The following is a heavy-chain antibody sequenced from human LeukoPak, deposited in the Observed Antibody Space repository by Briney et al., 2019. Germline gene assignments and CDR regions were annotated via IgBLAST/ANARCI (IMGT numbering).Heavy chain of an antibody. CDR3: AKGTSLGYSGYLFDY. CDR1: GFTFSSYA. J-gene: IGHJ4*02. Sequence: PGGSLRLSCAASGFTFSSYAMSWVRQAPGKGLEWVSAISGSGGSTYYADSVKGRFTISRDNSKNTLYLQMNSLRAEDTAVYYCAKGTSLGYSGYLFDYWGQGTLVTVSS. CDR2: ISGSGGST. V-gene: IGHV3-23*01. D-gene: IGHD5-12*01.